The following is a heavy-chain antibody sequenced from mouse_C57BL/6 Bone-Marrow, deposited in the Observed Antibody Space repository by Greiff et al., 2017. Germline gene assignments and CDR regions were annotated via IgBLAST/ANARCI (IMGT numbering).Heavy chain of an antibody. D-gene: IGHD1-1*01. CDR2: FHPYNDDT. V-gene: IGHV1-47*01. CDR1: GYTFTTYS. J-gene: IGHJ3*01. Sequence: VQLQQSGAELVKPGASVKMSCKASGYTFTTYSIDWMKQNPGKSLEWIGNFHPYNDDTKYNEKFKGKATLTVAKSSSTVYLELSRLTSDDSAVYCCARPSYYYDNSYPFAYWGQGTLVTVSA. CDR3: ARPSYYYDNSYPFAY.